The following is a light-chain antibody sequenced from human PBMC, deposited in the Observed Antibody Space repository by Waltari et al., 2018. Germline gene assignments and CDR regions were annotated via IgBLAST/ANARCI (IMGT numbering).Light chain of an antibody. V-gene: IGKV1-39*01. CDR3: LQSSITQGT. Sequence: DIQMTQSPTSLSASVGDTVIITCRASQTIYDYLNWYQQKPGKAPKLLLSTASNLESGVPSRFSGRGYGTQFTLTISGLQPEDFATYYCLQSSITQGTFGPGTTVDIK. CDR2: TAS. CDR1: QTIYDY. J-gene: IGKJ3*01.